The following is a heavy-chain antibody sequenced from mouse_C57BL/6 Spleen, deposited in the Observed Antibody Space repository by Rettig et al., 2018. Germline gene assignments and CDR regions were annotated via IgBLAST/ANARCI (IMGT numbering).Heavy chain of an antibody. V-gene: IGHV1-4*01. CDR3: ARKGDWDYSNYVDAMDY. CDR2: INPSSGYT. D-gene: IGHD2-5*01. CDR1: GYTFTSYT. Sequence: RPGASVKMSCKASGYTFTSYTMHWVKQRPGQGLEWIGYINPSSGYTKYNQKFKDKATLTADKSSSTAYMQLSSLTSEDSAVYYCARKGDWDYSNYVDAMDYWGQGTSVTVSS. J-gene: IGHJ4*01.